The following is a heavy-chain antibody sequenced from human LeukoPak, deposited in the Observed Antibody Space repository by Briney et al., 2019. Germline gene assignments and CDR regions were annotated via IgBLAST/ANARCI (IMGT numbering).Heavy chain of an antibody. CDR2: IYYSGST. D-gene: IGHD3-3*01. CDR1: GGSISSSSYY. Sequence: SETLSLTCTVSGGSISSSSYYWGWIRQPPGKGLEWIGSIYYSGSTYYTPSLKSRVTISVDTSKNQFSLKLSSVTAADTAVYYCARHATTLRFLGSMDVWGKGTTVTVSS. J-gene: IGHJ6*04. V-gene: IGHV4-39*01. CDR3: ARHATTLRFLGSMDV.